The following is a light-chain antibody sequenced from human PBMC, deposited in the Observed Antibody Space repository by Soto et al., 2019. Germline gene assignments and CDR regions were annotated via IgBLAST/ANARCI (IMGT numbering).Light chain of an antibody. Sequence: QTVVTQEPSFSVSPGGTVTLTCGLSSGSVSTSYYPSWYQQTPGQAPRTLIYNTNTRSSGVPDRFSGSILGNKAALTITGAQADDEPDYYCVLFMGSGISVFGTGTKVTVL. J-gene: IGLJ1*01. V-gene: IGLV8-61*01. CDR2: NTN. CDR1: SGSVSTSYY. CDR3: VLFMGSGISV.